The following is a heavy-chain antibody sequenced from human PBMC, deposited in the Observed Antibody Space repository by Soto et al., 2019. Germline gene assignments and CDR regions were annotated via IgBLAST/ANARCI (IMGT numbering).Heavy chain of an antibody. CDR1: GFTFSTYN. V-gene: IGHV3-48*01. CDR3: ARYYDSSGPDL. D-gene: IGHD3-22*01. Sequence: EFQLVESGGGLVQAGGSLRLSCAASGFTFSTYNMVWVRQAPGKGLEWLSYITTTSTPIYYADSVKGRFTISRDNAKNSLYLQMNSLRAEDTAVYYCARYYDSSGPDLWGRGTRVTVSS. CDR2: ITTTSTPI. J-gene: IGHJ2*01.